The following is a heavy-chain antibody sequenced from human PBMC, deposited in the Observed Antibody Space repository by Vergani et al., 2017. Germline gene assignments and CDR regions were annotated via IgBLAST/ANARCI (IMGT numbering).Heavy chain of an antibody. V-gene: IGHV3-15*01. J-gene: IGHJ4*02. Sequence: VQLVESGGGLVKPGGSLRLSCAASGFTFSDYYMSWIRQAPGKGLEWVGRIKSKTDGGTTDYAAPVKGRFTISRDDSKNTLYLQMNSLKTEDTAVYYCTTTYDFWSVAYWGQGTLVTVSS. CDR2: IKSKTDGGTT. D-gene: IGHD3-3*01. CDR1: GFTFSDYY. CDR3: TTTYDFWSVAY.